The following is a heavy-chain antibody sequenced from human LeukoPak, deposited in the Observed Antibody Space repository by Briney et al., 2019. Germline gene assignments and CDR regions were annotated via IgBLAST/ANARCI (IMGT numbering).Heavy chain of an antibody. D-gene: IGHD3-9*01. CDR1: AFTISNYA. V-gene: IGHV3-23*01. CDR3: AKWGDYDVLTGYYVPDY. Sequence: GGSLRLSCAASAFTISNYAMSWVRQAPGKGLEWVSAILGSGGSTYYADSVKGRFTVSRDNSKSTLYLQMNSLRAEDTALYYSAKWGDYDVLTGYYVPDYWGQVTLVTVSS. CDR2: ILGSGGST. J-gene: IGHJ4*02.